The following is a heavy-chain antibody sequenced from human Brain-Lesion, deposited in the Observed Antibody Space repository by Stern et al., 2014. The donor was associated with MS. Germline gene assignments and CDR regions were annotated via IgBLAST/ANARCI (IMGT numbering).Heavy chain of an antibody. D-gene: IGHD2-21*01. CDR3: AGGLGF. CDR2: ITLDGGST. Sequence: VQLVQSGGVVVQPGGSLRISCAASGFTFDDYAMHWVRQDPGKGLEWVSLITLDGGSTSYTDSVKGRFSISRDNRKSFLYLQMNSLRPEDTALYYCAGGLGFWGRGTLVTVSS. J-gene: IGHJ4*02. V-gene: IGHV3-43D*03. CDR1: GFTFDDYA.